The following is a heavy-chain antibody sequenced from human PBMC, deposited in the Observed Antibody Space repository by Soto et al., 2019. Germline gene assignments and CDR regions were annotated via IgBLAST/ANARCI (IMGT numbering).Heavy chain of an antibody. Sequence: GASVKVSCKASGYTFTSYGISWVRQAPGQGLEWMGWISAYNGNTNYAQKLQGRVTMTTDTSTSTAYMELRSLRSDDTAVYYCARVGIYGDYYPYYYYYLYVWGKGTTVTVSS. V-gene: IGHV1-18*01. J-gene: IGHJ6*03. D-gene: IGHD4-17*01. CDR1: GYTFTSYG. CDR3: ARVGIYGDYYPYYYYYLYV. CDR2: ISAYNGNT.